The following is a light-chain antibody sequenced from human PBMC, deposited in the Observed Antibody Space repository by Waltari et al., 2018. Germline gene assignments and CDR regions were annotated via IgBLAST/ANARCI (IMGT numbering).Light chain of an antibody. CDR1: QSLSNN. Sequence: EIVLTQSPGTLSLSPGERATLSCRASQSLSNNYLAWYQQKPGQAPRLLIYHASSRTTGIPARFSGSGSGTEFTLTITSLQSEDFAVYYCQQYNNWPTWTFGQGTKVEIK. CDR3: QQYNNWPTWT. V-gene: IGKV3D-15*01. CDR2: HAS. J-gene: IGKJ1*01.